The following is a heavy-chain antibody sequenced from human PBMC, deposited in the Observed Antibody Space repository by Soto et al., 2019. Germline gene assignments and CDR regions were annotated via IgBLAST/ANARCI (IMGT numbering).Heavy chain of an antibody. V-gene: IGHV3-30*18. J-gene: IGHJ6*02. CDR1: GFTFSSYG. CDR3: AKEDYYDSPLDYYYGMDV. Sequence: QVQLVESGGGVVQPGRSLRLSCAASGFTFSSYGMHWVRQAPGKGLEWVAVISYDGSNKYYADSVKGRFTISRDNSKHTLYLQMNSLRAEDTAVYYCAKEDYYDSPLDYYYGMDVWGQGTTVTVSS. D-gene: IGHD3-22*01. CDR2: ISYDGSNK.